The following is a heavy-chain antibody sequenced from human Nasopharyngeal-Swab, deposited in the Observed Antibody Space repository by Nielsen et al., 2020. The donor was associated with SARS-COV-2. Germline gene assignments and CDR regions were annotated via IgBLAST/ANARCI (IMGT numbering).Heavy chain of an antibody. V-gene: IGHV4-59*01. CDR3: ARDIRTYDILTGHSLGYFDL. J-gene: IGHJ2*01. Sequence: WIRQPPGKGLEWIGYIYYSGSTNYNPSLKSRVTISVDTSKNQFSLKLSSVTAADTAVYYCARDIRTYDILTGHSLGYFDLWGRGTLVTVSS. CDR2: IYYSGST. D-gene: IGHD3-9*01.